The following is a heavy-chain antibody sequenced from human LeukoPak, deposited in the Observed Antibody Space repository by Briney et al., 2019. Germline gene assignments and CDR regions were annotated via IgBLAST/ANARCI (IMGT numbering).Heavy chain of an antibody. D-gene: IGHD2-2*02. CDR2: ISYDGSNK. CDR3: ARDLYGEIDY. Sequence: PGRSLRLSCAASGFTFSSYAMHWVRQAPGKGLEWVAVISYDGSNKYYADSVKGRFTISRDNSKNTLYLQMNSLRAEDTAVYYCARDLYGEIDYWDQGTLVTVSS. V-gene: IGHV3-30-3*01. CDR1: GFTFSSYA. J-gene: IGHJ4*02.